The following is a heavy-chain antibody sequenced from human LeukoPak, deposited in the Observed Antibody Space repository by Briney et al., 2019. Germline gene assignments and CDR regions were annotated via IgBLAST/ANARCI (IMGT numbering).Heavy chain of an antibody. Sequence: SETLSLTCSVSGVSITGSSFYWGWIRQPPGKGLEWIGSIHYSASTYYSPSLKTRVTISVDTSKNQFSLKLSSVTTTDTALYYCARQVDTSLAWFDPWGQGTLVTVSS. V-gene: IGHV4-39*01. CDR1: GVSITGSSFY. J-gene: IGHJ5*02. CDR2: IHYSAST. CDR3: ARQVDTSLAWFDP. D-gene: IGHD5-18*01.